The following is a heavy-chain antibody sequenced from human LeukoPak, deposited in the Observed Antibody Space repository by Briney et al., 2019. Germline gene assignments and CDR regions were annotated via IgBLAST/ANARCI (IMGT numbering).Heavy chain of an antibody. CDR1: GYTFTGYY. D-gene: IGHD3-22*01. Sequence: ASVKVSCKASGYTFTGYYMHWVRQAPGQGLEWMGWINPNSGGTNYAQKFQGRVTMTRDTSISTAYMELSRLRSDNTAVYYCARDHQGYYYDSSGLSYYFDYWGQGTLVTVSS. J-gene: IGHJ4*02. V-gene: IGHV1-2*02. CDR2: INPNSGGT. CDR3: ARDHQGYYYDSSGLSYYFDY.